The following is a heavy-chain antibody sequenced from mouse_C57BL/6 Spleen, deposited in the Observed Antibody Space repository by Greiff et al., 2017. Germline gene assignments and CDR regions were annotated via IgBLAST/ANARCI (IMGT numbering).Heavy chain of an antibody. CDR2: IDPETGGT. D-gene: IGHD2-1*01. Sequence: VQLQQSGAELVRPGASVTLSCKASGYTFTDYEMHWVKQTPVHGLEWIGAIDPETGGTAYNQKFKGKAILTADKSSSTAYMELRSLTSEDSAVYYFTRLGLDGNYGFDYWGQGTTLTVSS. J-gene: IGHJ2*01. V-gene: IGHV1-15*01. CDR1: GYTFTDYE. CDR3: TRLGLDGNYGFDY.